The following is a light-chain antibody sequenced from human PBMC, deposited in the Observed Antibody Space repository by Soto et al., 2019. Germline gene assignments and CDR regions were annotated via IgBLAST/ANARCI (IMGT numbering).Light chain of an antibody. CDR3: QQYHGYSRT. V-gene: IGKV1-5*01. CDR2: DVS. CDR1: QSIGGF. J-gene: IGKJ1*01. Sequence: DIQMTQSPSSLSVSVGDRVTITCRASQSIGGFLNWYQQKPGKAPDLLISDVSSLERGVASRFSGSGSGTEFTLTISSMQPDDFATYYCQQYHGYSRTFGQGTKVEI.